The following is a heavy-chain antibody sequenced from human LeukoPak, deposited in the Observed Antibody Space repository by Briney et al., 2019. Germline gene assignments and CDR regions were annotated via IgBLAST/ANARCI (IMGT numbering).Heavy chain of an antibody. D-gene: IGHD4-23*01. Sequence: ASVKVSCKASGYTFTSYAMYWVRQAPGQGLEWMGWINTNTGNPTYAQGFTGRFVFSLDTSVSTAYLQISSLKAEDTAVYYCAREDYGGNSGGSGYWGQGTLVTVSS. CDR1: GYTFTSYA. V-gene: IGHV7-4-1*02. CDR2: INTNTGNP. CDR3: AREDYGGNSGGSGY. J-gene: IGHJ4*02.